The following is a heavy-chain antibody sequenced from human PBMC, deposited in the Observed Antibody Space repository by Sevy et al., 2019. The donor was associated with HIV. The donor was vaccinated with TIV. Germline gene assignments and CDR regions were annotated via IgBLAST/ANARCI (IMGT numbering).Heavy chain of an antibody. CDR1: GYTFKTYG. V-gene: IGHV1-18*01. D-gene: IGHD2-2*01. CDR3: ATDGPKGVVIIPRSMWGGVDY. J-gene: IGHJ4*02. Sequence: ASVKVSCKTFGYTFKTYGISWVRQAPGQGLEWMGWISAYSGETNFAQKFQGRVTMTTDTSTNTAYMELSSLRSDDTAVYYCATDGPKGVVIIPRSMWGGVDYWGQGTVVTVSS. CDR2: ISAYSGET.